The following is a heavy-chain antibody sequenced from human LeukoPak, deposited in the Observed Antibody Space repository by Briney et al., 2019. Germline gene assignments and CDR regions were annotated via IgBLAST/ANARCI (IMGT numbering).Heavy chain of an antibody. V-gene: IGHV4-31*03. CDR2: IYYSGST. D-gene: IGHD4-11*01. CDR1: GVSISSGGYY. Sequence: PSETLSLTCTVSGVSISSGGYYWSWIRQHPGKGLEWIGYIYYSGSTYYNPSLKSRLTISLDTSNNQFSLKLSSVTAADTAVYYCARGPVRDYSNYWGQGTLVTVSP. J-gene: IGHJ4*02. CDR3: ARGPVRDYSNY.